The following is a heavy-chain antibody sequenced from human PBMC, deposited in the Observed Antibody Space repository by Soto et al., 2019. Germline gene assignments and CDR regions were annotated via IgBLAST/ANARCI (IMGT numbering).Heavy chain of an antibody. V-gene: IGHV3-33*01. Sequence: GGSLRLSCAATGFTFSNYAMHWVRQAPGKGLQWVAVIWSDGSNKYYAESVKGRFTISRDNSKNTLFLQMNTLRAEDTAIYYCARETIAVSKLFHSFYGMDVWGQGNSVTVSS. CDR1: GFTFSNYA. J-gene: IGHJ6*02. CDR3: ARETIAVSKLFHSFYGMDV. CDR2: IWSDGSNK. D-gene: IGHD6-19*01.